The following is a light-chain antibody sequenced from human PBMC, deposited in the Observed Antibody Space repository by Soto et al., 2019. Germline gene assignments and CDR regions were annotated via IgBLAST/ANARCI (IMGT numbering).Light chain of an antibody. CDR3: QQSYSTPRT. CDR1: QSISNY. J-gene: IGKJ1*01. CDR2: AAS. V-gene: IGKV1-39*01. Sequence: DIQMTQSPSSLSASVGDRVTITCRASQSISNYLNWYQQKPGKAPKLLMFAASSLQSEVPSRFSGGRSWTDFTLTISSLQPEDFATYYCQQSYSTPRTFDQGTKVDIK.